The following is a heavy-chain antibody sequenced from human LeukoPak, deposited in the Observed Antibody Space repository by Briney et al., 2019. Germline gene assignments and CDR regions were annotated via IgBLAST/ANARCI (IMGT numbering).Heavy chain of an antibody. V-gene: IGHV4-34*01. CDR3: ARGSSSSSWYFYYYYGMDV. CDR1: GGSFSGYY. CDR2: INHSGST. Sequence: SETLSLTCAVYGGSFSGYYWSWIRQPPGKGLEWIGEINHSGSTNYNPSRKSRVTISVDTSKNQFSLKLSSVTAADTAVYYCARGSSSSSWYFYYYYGMDVWGQGTTVTVSS. J-gene: IGHJ6*02. D-gene: IGHD6-13*01.